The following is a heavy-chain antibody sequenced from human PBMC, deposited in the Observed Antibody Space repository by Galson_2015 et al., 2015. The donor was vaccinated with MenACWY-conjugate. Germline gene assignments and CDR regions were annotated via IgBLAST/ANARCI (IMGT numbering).Heavy chain of an antibody. CDR2: ISYDGSIK. V-gene: IGHV3-30*18. CDR3: VKEMEGGGGLDY. Sequence: SLRLSCAASGFTFSSYGMHWVRQAPDKGLEWVAIISYDGSIKYYADSVKGRFTISRDNSKNTLYLQMNSLRAEDTAVYYCVKEMEGGGGLDYWGQGTLVTVSS. J-gene: IGHJ4*02. CDR1: GFTFSSYG. D-gene: IGHD2-21*01.